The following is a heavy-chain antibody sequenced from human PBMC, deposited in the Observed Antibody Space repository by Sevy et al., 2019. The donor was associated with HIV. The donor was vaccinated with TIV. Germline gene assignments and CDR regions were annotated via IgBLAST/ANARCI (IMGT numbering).Heavy chain of an antibody. CDR3: AIDNPTTVSTLDV. D-gene: IGHD4-4*01. Sequence: GGSLRLSCAASGLTFSNYGMHWVRQAPGKGLEWVAVIWYDGSNKYYADSVKGRFTISRDNSKNTLYLQMNSLRAEDTAVYYCAIDNPTTVSTLDVWGQGTTVPVSS. CDR1: GLTFSNYG. V-gene: IGHV3-33*01. CDR2: IWYDGSNK. J-gene: IGHJ6*02.